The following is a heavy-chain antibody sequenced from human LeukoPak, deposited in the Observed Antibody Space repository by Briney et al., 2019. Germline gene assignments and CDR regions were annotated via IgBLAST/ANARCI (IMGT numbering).Heavy chain of an antibody. CDR1: GYSFTSYW. Sequence: PGESLKISCKGSGYSFTSYWIGWVRQMPGKGLEWMGIIYPGDSDTRYSPSFQGQVTISADKSISTAYLQWSSLKASDTAMYYCARHNKQWLYYYYYYYMDVWGKGTTVTVSS. V-gene: IGHV5-51*01. D-gene: IGHD6-19*01. CDR3: ARHNKQWLYYYYYYYMDV. J-gene: IGHJ6*03. CDR2: IYPGDSDT.